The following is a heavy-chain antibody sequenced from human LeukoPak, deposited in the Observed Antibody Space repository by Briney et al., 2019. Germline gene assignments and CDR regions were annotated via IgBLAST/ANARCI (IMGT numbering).Heavy chain of an antibody. D-gene: IGHD3-22*01. CDR2: ISSSGGAI. CDR3: ARVSSGYYDSSGYFDY. V-gene: IGHV3-11*01. Sequence: GGSLRLSCAASGFTFSDYYMSWTRQAPGKGLEWVSYISSSGGAISYADSVKGRFTISRDNAKNSLYLQMNSLRAEDTAVYYCARVSSGYYDSSGYFDYWGQGTLVTVSS. J-gene: IGHJ4*02. CDR1: GFTFSDYY.